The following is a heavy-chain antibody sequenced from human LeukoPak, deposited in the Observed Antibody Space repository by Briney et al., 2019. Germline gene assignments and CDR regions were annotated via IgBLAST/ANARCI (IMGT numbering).Heavy chain of an antibody. D-gene: IGHD3-16*01. CDR2: IYSGGST. V-gene: IGHV3-53*05. CDR1: GFTVSSNY. J-gene: IGHJ4*02. Sequence: GGSLRLSCAASGFTVSSNYMSWVRQAPGKGLEWVSVIYSGGSTYYADSVKGRFTISRDNSKNTLYLQMNSLRAEDTAVYYCARANWARFDYWGQGTLATVSS. CDR3: ARANWARFDY.